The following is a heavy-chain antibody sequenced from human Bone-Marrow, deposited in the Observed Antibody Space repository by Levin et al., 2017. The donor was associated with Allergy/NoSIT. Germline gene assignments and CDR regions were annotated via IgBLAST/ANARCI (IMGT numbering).Heavy chain of an antibody. Sequence: GGSLRLSCAASGFTVSSNYMSWVRQAPGKGLEWVSVIYSCGSTYYADSVKGRFTISRDNSKNTLYLQMNSLRAEDTAVYYCARGGNYSSSSHYFDYWGQGTLVTVSS. CDR3: ARGGNYSSSSHYFDY. D-gene: IGHD6-6*01. CDR1: GFTVSSNY. J-gene: IGHJ4*02. CDR2: IYSCGST. V-gene: IGHV3-66*03.